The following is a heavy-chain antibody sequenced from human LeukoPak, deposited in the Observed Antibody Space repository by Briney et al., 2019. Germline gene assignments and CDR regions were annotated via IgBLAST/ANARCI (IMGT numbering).Heavy chain of an antibody. J-gene: IGHJ4*02. CDR1: GGSISSYY. CDR2: IYTSGNT. CDR3: AGGTDY. Sequence: PSETLSLTCSVSGGSISSYYWNWIRQPAGKGLEWIGRIYTSGNTDYNPSLKSRVTMSVDTSKNQFSLKLSSVTAADTAVYYCAGGTDYWGQGTLVTVSS. V-gene: IGHV4-4*07.